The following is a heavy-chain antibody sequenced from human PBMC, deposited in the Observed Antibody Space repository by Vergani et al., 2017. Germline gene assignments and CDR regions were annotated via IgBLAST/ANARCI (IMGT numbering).Heavy chain of an antibody. CDR2: ISGSGGST. CDR3: AKDGVGPLITGIPYNWFDP. J-gene: IGHJ5*02. V-gene: IGHV3-23*01. D-gene: IGHD2-8*01. CDR1: GFTFSSYA. Sequence: EVQLLESGGGLVQPGGSLRLSCAASGFTFSSYAMSWVRQAPGKGLEWVSAISGSGGSTYYADSVKGRFTISRDNSKTTLYLQMNSLRAEDTAVYYCAKDGVGPLITGIPYNWFDPWGQGTLVTVSS.